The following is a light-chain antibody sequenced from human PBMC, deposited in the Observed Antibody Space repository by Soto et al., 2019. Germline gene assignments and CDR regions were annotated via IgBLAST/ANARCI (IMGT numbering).Light chain of an antibody. CDR3: QQVNTYPIP. V-gene: IGKV1-9*01. CDR1: QDISTY. J-gene: IGKJ3*01. CDR2: AAS. Sequence: IQLTQSPSSLSASVGDRVTIACRASQDISTYLAWYQQKPGKAPKLLIYAASTLQSGVPSRFSGSGSGTDFTLTISSLQLEDFATYYCQQVNTYPIPFGPGTKVDVK.